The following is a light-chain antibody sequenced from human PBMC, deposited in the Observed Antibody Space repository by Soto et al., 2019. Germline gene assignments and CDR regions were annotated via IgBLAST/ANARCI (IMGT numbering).Light chain of an antibody. Sequence: IVMTQSPATLSVSPGERATLSCRASQSVSNNLAWYQQKPGQAPRLLIYGASTRATGISARFSGSGSGTEFTLTISSLQSEDFALYYCQQYNNWPRTFGQGTKVDIK. CDR3: QQYNNWPRT. CDR1: QSVSNN. V-gene: IGKV3-15*01. CDR2: GAS. J-gene: IGKJ1*01.